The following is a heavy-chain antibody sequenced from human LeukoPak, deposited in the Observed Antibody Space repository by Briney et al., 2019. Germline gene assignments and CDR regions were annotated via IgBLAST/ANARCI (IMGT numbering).Heavy chain of an antibody. CDR2: INPNNGAT. CDR3: ARGDFDWVLFDF. D-gene: IGHD3-9*01. V-gene: IGHV1-2*02. CDR1: GYTFNGYY. Sequence: ASVKVSCKASGYTFNGYYMHWVRQAPGQGLEWMAWINPNNGATHYAQKFQGRVTMTRDTSATTAYMDLTSLKSDDTAVYYCARGDFDWVLFDFWGQGTLVTVSS. J-gene: IGHJ4*02.